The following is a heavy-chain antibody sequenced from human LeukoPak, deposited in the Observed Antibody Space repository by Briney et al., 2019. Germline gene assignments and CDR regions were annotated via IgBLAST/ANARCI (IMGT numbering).Heavy chain of an antibody. CDR1: GGSISSYY. CDR2: MDYSGSS. V-gene: IGHV4-59*01. D-gene: IGHD6-13*01. J-gene: IGHJ4*02. CDR3: AGVQAIAAAGFDY. Sequence: SETLSLTCTVSGGSISSYYWSWIRQSPGKGLEWIAYMDYSGSSNYNPSLKSRVIISVDTSKNQVSLRLISVTAADTAVYYCAGVQAIAAAGFDYWGQGTLVTVSS.